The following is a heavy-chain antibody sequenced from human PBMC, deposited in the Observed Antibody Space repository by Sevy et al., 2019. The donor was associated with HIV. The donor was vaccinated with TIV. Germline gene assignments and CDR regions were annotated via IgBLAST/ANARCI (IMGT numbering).Heavy chain of an antibody. D-gene: IGHD3-9*01. CDR1: GYSVSSGYY. V-gene: IGHV4-38-2*01. Sequence: SETLSLTCAVSGYSVSSGYYWGGLRQPPGRGLGGIGSIDHSGSTYYTPSLKGRFTISGDTSKNQLSLKLSSLTAEDTAVYYCASFGRLLIISGDAFEIWGQGTMVTVS. CDR3: ASFGRLLIISGDAFEI. J-gene: IGHJ3*02. CDR2: IDHSGST.